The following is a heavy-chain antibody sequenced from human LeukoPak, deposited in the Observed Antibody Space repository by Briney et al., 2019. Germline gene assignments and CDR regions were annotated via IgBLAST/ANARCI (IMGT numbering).Heavy chain of an antibody. D-gene: IGHD2-2*01. CDR1: GGSISSSSYY. CDR2: IYYSGST. J-gene: IGHJ4*02. V-gene: IGHV4-39*07. CDR3: ARAHQYQLRCFDY. Sequence: PSETLSLTCTVSGGSISSSSYYWGWIRQPPGKGLEWIGSIYYSGSTYYNPSLKSRVTISVDTSKNQFSLKLSSVTAADTAVYYCARAHQYQLRCFDYWGQGTLVTVSS.